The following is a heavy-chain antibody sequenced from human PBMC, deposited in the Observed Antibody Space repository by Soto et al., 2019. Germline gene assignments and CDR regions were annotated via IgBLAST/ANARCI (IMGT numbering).Heavy chain of an antibody. CDR1: GGSFSGYY. J-gene: IGHJ6*02. Sequence: LSLTCAVYGGSFSGYYWSWIRQPPGKGLEWIGEINHSGSTNYNPSLKSRVTISVDTSKNQFSLKLSSVTAADTAVYYCARGRGYDFWSGYYRGDYYYYGMDVWGQGTTVTVSS. D-gene: IGHD3-3*01. CDR3: ARGRGYDFWSGYYRGDYYYYGMDV. V-gene: IGHV4-34*01. CDR2: INHSGST.